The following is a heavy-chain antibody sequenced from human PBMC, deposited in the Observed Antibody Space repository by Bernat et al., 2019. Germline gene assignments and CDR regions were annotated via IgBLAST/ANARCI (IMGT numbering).Heavy chain of an antibody. D-gene: IGHD6-19*01. CDR3: ATGDSSGWYELDY. Sequence: QVQPVQSGAEVKKPGASVKVSCKVSGYTLTELSMHWVRQAPGKGLEWMGGFDPEDGETIYAQKFQGRVTMTADTSTDTAYMELSSLRSEDTAVYYCATGDSSGWYELDYWGQGTLVTVSS. CDR1: GYTLTELS. J-gene: IGHJ4*02. V-gene: IGHV1-24*01. CDR2: FDPEDGET.